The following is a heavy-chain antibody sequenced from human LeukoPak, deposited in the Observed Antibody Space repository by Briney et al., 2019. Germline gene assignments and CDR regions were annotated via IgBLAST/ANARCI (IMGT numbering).Heavy chain of an antibody. J-gene: IGHJ4*02. CDR3: ARRKGPYGSGTYYDS. CDR1: GFPFDDYG. CDR2: VSWNGAYT. V-gene: IGHV3-20*04. Sequence: GGSLRLSCAASGFPFDDYGMSGVRLAPGKGLEWVSGVSWNGAYTEYADSVRGRFTISRDNAKKSLYLQMNSLRVDDTALYYCARRKGPYGSGTYYDSWGQGTLVSVSS. D-gene: IGHD3-10*01.